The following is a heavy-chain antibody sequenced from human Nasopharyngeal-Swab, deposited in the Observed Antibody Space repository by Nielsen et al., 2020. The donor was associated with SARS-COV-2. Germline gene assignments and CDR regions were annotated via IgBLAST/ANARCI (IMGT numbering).Heavy chain of an antibody. J-gene: IGHJ6*03. D-gene: IGHD2-15*01. CDR2: IYYSGST. Sequence: ESLKISCTVSGGSISSSSYYWGGIRQPPGKGLEWIGSIYYSGSTYYNPSLKSRVTISVDTSKNQFSLKLSSVTAADTAVYYCARGQDAYYYMDVWGEGTTVTVSS. CDR1: GGSISSSSYY. CDR3: ARGQDAYYYMDV. V-gene: IGHV4-39*01.